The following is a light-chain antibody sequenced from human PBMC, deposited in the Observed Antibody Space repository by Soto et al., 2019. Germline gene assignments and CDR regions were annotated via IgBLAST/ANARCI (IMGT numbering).Light chain of an antibody. CDR2: DAS. CDR1: QSVSNY. Sequence: EIVLTQSPATLSLSPGERATLSCRASQSVSNYLLWYQHKPGQAPRLLIYDASNRATDIPARFSGSGSGTDFTLTISSLEPEDFEVHYCQHRSTWTLTFGGGTKLEIK. CDR3: QHRSTWTLT. J-gene: IGKJ4*01. V-gene: IGKV3-11*01.